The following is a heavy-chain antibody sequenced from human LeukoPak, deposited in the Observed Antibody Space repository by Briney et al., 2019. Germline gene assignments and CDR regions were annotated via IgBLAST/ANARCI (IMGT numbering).Heavy chain of an antibody. Sequence: GESLKISCKGSGYSFTSYWIGWVRRMPGKGLEWRGIIYPGDSDTRYSPSFQGQVTISADKSISTSYLQWSSLKASDTAMYYCARRASIAARQAFDIWGQGTMVTVSS. CDR3: ARRASIAARQAFDI. J-gene: IGHJ3*02. V-gene: IGHV5-51*01. D-gene: IGHD6-6*01. CDR2: IYPGDSDT. CDR1: GYSFTSYW.